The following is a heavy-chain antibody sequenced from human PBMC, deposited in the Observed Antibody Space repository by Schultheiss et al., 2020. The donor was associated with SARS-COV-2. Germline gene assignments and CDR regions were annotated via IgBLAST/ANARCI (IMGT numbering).Heavy chain of an antibody. D-gene: IGHD3-10*01. J-gene: IGHJ5*02. CDR3: ANDRATMVRGVLTFPGWFDP. Sequence: GGSLRLSCSASGFTFSSYAMHWVRQAPGKGLEYVSAISSNGGSTYYADSVKGRFTISRDNSKNTLYLQMNSLRAEDTAVYYCANDRATMVRGVLTFPGWFDPWGQGTLVTVSS. V-gene: IGHV3-64*04. CDR2: ISSNGGST. CDR1: GFTFSSYA.